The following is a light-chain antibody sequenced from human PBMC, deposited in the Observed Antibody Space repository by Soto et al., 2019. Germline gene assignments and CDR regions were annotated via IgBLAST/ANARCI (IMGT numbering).Light chain of an antibody. J-gene: IGLJ3*02. CDR3: SSYVSSSAWV. V-gene: IGLV2-14*01. CDR2: EVT. Sequence: QSVLTQPASVSGSPGQSITISCTGTTSDVGGYNFVSWYQQFPGKAPKLMIYEVTTRPSGVSNRFSGSKSGNTASLTISGLQAEDEDDYYCSSYVSSSAWVFGGGTKLTVL. CDR1: TSDVGGYNF.